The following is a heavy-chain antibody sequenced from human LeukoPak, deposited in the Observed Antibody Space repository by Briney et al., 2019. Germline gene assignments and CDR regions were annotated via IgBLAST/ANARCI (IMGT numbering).Heavy chain of an antibody. D-gene: IGHD1-26*01. Sequence: SVKVSCKASGGTFSSYATSWVRQAPGQGLEWMGGIIPIFGTANYAQKFQGRVTITADESTSTAYMELSSLRSEDTAVYYCARFQTPGRWFDPWGQGTLVTVSS. J-gene: IGHJ5*02. V-gene: IGHV1-69*13. CDR1: GGTFSSYA. CDR3: ARFQTPGRWFDP. CDR2: IIPIFGTA.